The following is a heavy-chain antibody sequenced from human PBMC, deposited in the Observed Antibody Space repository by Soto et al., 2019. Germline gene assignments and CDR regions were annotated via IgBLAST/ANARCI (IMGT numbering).Heavy chain of an antibody. V-gene: IGHV4-59*01. CDR1: GASISSYY. CDR3: ARDNGYSYGYNLDH. D-gene: IGHD5-18*01. Sequence: PSETLSLTCTVSGASISSYYWNWIRQSPGKGLKWIGYMHDSGSTSYNPSLKSRVNISVDTSRNQFSMKMTTVTAADTAVYYCARDNGYSYGYNLDHWGQGTLVTVS. CDR2: MHDSGST. J-gene: IGHJ4*02.